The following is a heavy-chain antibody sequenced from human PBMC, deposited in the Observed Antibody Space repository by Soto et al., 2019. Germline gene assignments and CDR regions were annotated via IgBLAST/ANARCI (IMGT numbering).Heavy chain of an antibody. CDR3: VKGGDDFGSSYHISYYFGMDV. CDR2: IRAYNCNT. J-gene: IGHJ6*02. Sequence: ASVTVSCKASGYTVTRYGISCLRQAPRQVLAWMGWIRAYNCNTNYAQKLQGRVTMTTDTSTSTAYMELRSLRLDDTAVYYCVKGGDDFGSSYHISYYFGMDVWGQGTTVTVSS. V-gene: IGHV1-18*04. CDR1: GYTVTRYG. D-gene: IGHD3-10*01.